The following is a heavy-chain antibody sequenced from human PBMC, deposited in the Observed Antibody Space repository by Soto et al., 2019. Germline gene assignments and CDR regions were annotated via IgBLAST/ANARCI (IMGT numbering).Heavy chain of an antibody. CDR3: ARDYDFWSGYYYYYGMDV. J-gene: IGHJ6*02. V-gene: IGHV1-69*12. CDR1: GGTFSSYA. CDR2: IIPIFGTA. D-gene: IGHD3-3*01. Sequence: QVQLVQSGAEVKKPGSSVKVSCKASGGTFSSYAISWVRQAPGQGLEWMGGIIPIFGTANYAQKFQGRVTITADESTRTAYMELSSLRSEDTAVYYCARDYDFWSGYYYYYGMDVWGQGTTVTVSS.